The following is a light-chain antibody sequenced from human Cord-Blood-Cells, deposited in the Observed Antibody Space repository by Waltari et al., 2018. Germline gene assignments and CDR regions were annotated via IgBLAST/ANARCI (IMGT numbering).Light chain of an antibody. CDR1: QGISSW. CDR3: QQANSFPIT. CDR2: AAS. J-gene: IGKJ5*01. Sequence: DIQMTQSPSSVSASVGDRVTITCRASQGISSWLDWYQQKPGKDPKRLIYAASSLQSGVPSRFSGSGSGTDFTLTISSLQPEDFATYYCQQANSFPITFGQGTRLKIK. V-gene: IGKV1-12*01.